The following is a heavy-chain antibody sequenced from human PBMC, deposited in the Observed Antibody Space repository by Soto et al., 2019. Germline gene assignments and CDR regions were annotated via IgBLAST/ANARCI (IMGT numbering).Heavy chain of an antibody. CDR2: TIPIFGTP. CDR3: ASPYTSSFAFDI. Sequence: QVQLVQSGAEVKKPGSSVKVSCKASGGTLSIYGSSWVRQAPGQGLGWMGGTIPIFGTPNYAQKFQGRVTITADKSTSTAYMELSSLRSEDTAVYYCASPYTSSFAFDIWGQGTVVTVSS. CDR1: GGTLSIYG. D-gene: IGHD6-6*01. V-gene: IGHV1-69*06. J-gene: IGHJ3*02.